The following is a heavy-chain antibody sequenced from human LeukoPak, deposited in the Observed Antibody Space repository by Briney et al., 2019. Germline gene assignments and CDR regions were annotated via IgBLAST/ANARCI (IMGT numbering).Heavy chain of an antibody. CDR2: IYYSGST. Sequence: SETLSLTCTVSGGSISSYYWSWIRQPPGKGLEWIGYIYYSGSTNYNPSLKSRVTISVDTSKNQFSLKLSSVTAADTAVYYCARDRMDYYDSSGYSLSWFDPWGQGTLVTVSS. J-gene: IGHJ5*02. D-gene: IGHD3-22*01. CDR1: GGSISSYY. CDR3: ARDRMDYYDSSGYSLSWFDP. V-gene: IGHV4-59*12.